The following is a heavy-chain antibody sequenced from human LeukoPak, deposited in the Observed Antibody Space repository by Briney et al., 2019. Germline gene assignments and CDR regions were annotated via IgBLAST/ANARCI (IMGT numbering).Heavy chain of an antibody. J-gene: IGHJ6*03. V-gene: IGHV1-69*13. CDR3: ARAIYCSSTSCYYYYYYMDV. D-gene: IGHD2-2*01. Sequence: GASVKVSCKASGYTFTSYGISWVRQAPGQGLEWMGGIIPIFGTANYAQKFQGRVTITADESTSTAYMELSSLRSEDTAVYYCARAIYCSSTSCYYYYYYMDVWGKGTTVTVSS. CDR2: IIPIFGTA. CDR1: GYTFTSYG.